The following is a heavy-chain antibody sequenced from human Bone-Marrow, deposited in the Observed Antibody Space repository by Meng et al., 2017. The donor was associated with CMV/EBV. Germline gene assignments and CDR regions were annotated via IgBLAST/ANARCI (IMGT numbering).Heavy chain of an antibody. V-gene: IGHV1-3*01. Sequence: QVQLVQSGPEVKKPGAPVKVSCKPSGYTFTSYTIHWVRQAPGQSLEWMGWINAGNGNTIYSQEFQGRVTITRDTSATTAYMELSSLISEDTAVYYCARGVSGYSSGWYSWYFDLWGRGTLVTVSS. CDR2: INAGNGNT. D-gene: IGHD6-19*01. J-gene: IGHJ2*01. CDR1: GYTFTSYT. CDR3: ARGVSGYSSGWYSWYFDL.